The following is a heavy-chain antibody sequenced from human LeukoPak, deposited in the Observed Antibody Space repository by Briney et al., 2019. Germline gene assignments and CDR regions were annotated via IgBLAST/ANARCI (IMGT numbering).Heavy chain of an antibody. V-gene: IGHV1-2*06. CDR2: INPNSGGT. J-gene: IGHJ3*02. CDR1: GYTFTGYY. D-gene: IGHD3-22*01. Sequence: GASVKVSCKASGYTFTGYYMHWVRQAPGQGLEWMGRINPNSGGTNYAQKFQGRVTMTRDTSISTAYMELSRLRSDDTAVYYCARDSGSSGYYNAFDIWGQETMVTVSS. CDR3: ARDSGSSGYYNAFDI.